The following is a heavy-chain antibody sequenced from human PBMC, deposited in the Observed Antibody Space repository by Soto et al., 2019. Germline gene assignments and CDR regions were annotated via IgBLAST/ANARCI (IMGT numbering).Heavy chain of an antibody. CDR1: GGTFSSYP. J-gene: IGHJ4*02. D-gene: IGHD1-26*01. CDR2: IIPIFGTA. V-gene: IGHV1-69*01. Sequence: QVQLVQSGAEVKKPGSSVKVSCKASGGTFSSYPINWVRQAPGQGLEWMGEIIPIFGTANYAQKVQGRVTITADEATSTAYMELSSLRAEDTAVYYCARDGGRNSGGIDYWGQGTLVTVSS. CDR3: ARDGGRNSGGIDY.